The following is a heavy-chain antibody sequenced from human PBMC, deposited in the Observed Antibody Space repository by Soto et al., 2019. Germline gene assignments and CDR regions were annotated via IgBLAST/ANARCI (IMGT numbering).Heavy chain of an antibody. D-gene: IGHD3-16*02. J-gene: IGHJ5*01. Sequence: SETLSLTCTVSGGSISSYYWSWIRQPPGKGLEWIGYIYYSGSTNYNPSLRSRVTISVDTSKNQFSLKLSSVTAADTAVYYCARAWFIWGSYRTMYNWFDSWGQGTLVTVSS. CDR2: IYYSGST. V-gene: IGHV4-59*01. CDR1: GGSISSYY. CDR3: ARAWFIWGSYRTMYNWFDS.